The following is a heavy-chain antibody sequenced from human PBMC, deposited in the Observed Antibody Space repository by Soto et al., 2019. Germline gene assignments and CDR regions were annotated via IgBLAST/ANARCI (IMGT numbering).Heavy chain of an antibody. CDR1: GITFSTYA. Sequence: ASVKVSCKASGITFSTYAIHWVRQAPGQRLEWMGWINAGNGDTRYSQKFQGRVTLTRDTSASTAYMDLSSLRSEDTALYYCARAINGSVTWGQGTLVTVSS. CDR3: ARAINGSVT. V-gene: IGHV1-3*01. CDR2: INAGNGDT. J-gene: IGHJ5*02. D-gene: IGHD2-8*01.